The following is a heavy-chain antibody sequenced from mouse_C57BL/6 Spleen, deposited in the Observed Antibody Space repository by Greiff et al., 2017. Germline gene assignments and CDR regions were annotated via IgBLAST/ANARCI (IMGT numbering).Heavy chain of an antibody. Sequence: QVQLQQSGAELVKPGASVKLSCKASGYTFTSYWMHWVKQRPGQGLEWIGMIHPNSGSTNYNEKFKSKATLTVDKSSSTAYMQLSSLTSEDSAVYYCARDYDYDEGYFDVWGTGTTVTVSS. CDR3: ARDYDYDEGYFDV. V-gene: IGHV1-64*01. CDR1: GYTFTSYW. D-gene: IGHD2-4*01. CDR2: IHPNSGST. J-gene: IGHJ1*03.